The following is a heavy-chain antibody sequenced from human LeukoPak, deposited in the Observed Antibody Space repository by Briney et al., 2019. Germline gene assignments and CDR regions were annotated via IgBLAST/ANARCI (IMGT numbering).Heavy chain of an antibody. CDR1: GGTFSSYA. D-gene: IGHD5/OR15-5a*01. V-gene: IGHV1-69*04. CDR3: ARGLRTGPDDAFDI. CDR2: IIPILGIA. Sequence: ASVKVSCKASGGTFSSYAISWVRQAPGQGLEWMGRIIPILGIANYAQKLQGRVTMTTDTSTSTAYMELRSLRSDDTAVYYCARGLRTGPDDAFDIWGQGTMVTVSS. J-gene: IGHJ3*02.